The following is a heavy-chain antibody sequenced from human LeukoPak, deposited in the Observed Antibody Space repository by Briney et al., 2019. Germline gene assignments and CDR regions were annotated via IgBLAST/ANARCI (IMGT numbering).Heavy chain of an antibody. D-gene: IGHD5-24*01. J-gene: IGHJ4*02. CDR2: INPNSGGT. V-gene: IGHV1-2*02. CDR3: ARDLRGDGTYFDY. CDR1: GYTFTGYY. Sequence: ASVKVSCTASGYTFTGYYVHWVRQAPGQGLEWMGWINPNSGGTKYAQKFQGRLTMTRDTSISTAYMELSSLKSDDTAVYYCARDLRGDGTYFDYWGQGTLVTVSS.